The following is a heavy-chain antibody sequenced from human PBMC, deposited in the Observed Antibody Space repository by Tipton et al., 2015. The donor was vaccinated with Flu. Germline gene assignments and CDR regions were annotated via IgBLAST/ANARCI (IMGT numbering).Heavy chain of an antibody. J-gene: IGHJ4*02. Sequence: QVQLVQSGAEVKKPGASVKVSCKASGYTFTNYGISWVRQAPGQGLEWMGWIRRDNVNTNNAKKFQGRVTMSTDTSANTAYMELRSLRSDDTAVYYCARDHGEYYESSGYYSAWWGQGTPVTVSS. D-gene: IGHD3-22*01. CDR1: GYTFTNYG. CDR2: IRRDNVNT. CDR3: ARDHGEYYESSGYYSAW. V-gene: IGHV1-18*04.